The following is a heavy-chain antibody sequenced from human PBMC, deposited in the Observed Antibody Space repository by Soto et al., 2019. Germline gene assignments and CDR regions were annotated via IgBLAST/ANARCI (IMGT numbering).Heavy chain of an antibody. CDR1: GGSMRGYY. V-gene: IGHV4-4*07. Sequence: SETLSLGCRVSGGSMRGYYWTWIRQPAGKGLEWIGRIHSSGSTNHNPSLKSRVTMSVDTSRNQFSLELSSVTAADTAVYYCARGRPIDYSGQGTLVTVPS. CDR3: ARGRPIDY. J-gene: IGHJ4*02. CDR2: IHSSGST.